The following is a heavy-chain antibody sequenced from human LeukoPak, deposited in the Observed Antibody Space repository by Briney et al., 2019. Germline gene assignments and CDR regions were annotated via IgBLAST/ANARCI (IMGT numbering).Heavy chain of an antibody. D-gene: IGHD3-22*01. CDR3: ARRDYYDSSGYYLY. CDR1: GCSFTSYW. CDR2: IYPGDSDT. V-gene: IGHV5-51*01. J-gene: IGHJ4*02. Sequence: GASLKISCKGSGCSFTSYWIGWVRQMPGKGLEGMGIIYPGDSDTRYSPSFQGQVTISADKSLSTAYLQWSSLKASDTAMYYCARRDYYDSSGYYLYWGQGTLVTVSS.